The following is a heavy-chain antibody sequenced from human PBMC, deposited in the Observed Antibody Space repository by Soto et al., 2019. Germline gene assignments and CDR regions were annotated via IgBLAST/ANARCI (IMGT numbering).Heavy chain of an antibody. CDR3: ARRAIVVVWDCFDP. D-gene: IGHD2-21*01. J-gene: IGHJ5*02. CDR2: ISAYNGNT. V-gene: IGHV1-18*01. Sequence: ASVKVYCKASGYTFTRYGISWVRQAPGQGLEWMGWISAYNGNTNYAQKLQGRVTMTTDTSTSTAYMELRSLRSDDTAVYYCARRAIVVVWDCFDPWGQGTLVTVS. CDR1: GYTFTRYG.